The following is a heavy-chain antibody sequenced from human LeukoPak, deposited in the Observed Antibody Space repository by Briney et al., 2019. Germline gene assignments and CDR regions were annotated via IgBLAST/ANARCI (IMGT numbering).Heavy chain of an antibody. CDR1: GFTFSSYA. Sequence: PGGSLRLSCAASGFTFSSYAMHWVRQAPGKGLEWVAVISYDGSNKYYADSVKGRFTISRDNSKNTLYLQMNSLRAEDTAVYCCAKDLVVVPAAPWGQGTLVTVSS. V-gene: IGHV3-30-3*01. J-gene: IGHJ5*02. D-gene: IGHD2-2*01. CDR3: AKDLVVVPAAP. CDR2: ISYDGSNK.